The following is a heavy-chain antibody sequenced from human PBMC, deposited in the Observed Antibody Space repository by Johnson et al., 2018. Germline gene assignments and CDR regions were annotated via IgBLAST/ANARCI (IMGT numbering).Heavy chain of an antibody. Sequence: QVQLQESGGAVVQPGRSLRLSCAPSGFTFSFYGMNWVRHAPGKGPEWVALISSDGSYKDYVESVKGRFTISRDNSKNILYLQMNSLTTEDTAVYYCAKSYSSSSRTATYYFDFWGQGTLVTVSS. D-gene: IGHD6-6*01. J-gene: IGHJ4*02. CDR1: GFTFSFYG. CDR3: AKSYSSSSRTATYYFDF. CDR2: ISSDGSYK. V-gene: IGHV3-30*18.